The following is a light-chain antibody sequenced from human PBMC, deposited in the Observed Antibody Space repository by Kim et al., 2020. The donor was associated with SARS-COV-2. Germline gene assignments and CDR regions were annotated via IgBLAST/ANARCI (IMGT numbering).Light chain of an antibody. CDR3: QAWDSSTAV. V-gene: IGLV3-1*01. CDR2: QDS. Sequence: VSPGQTASIACSGDKLGDKYACWYQQKPGQSPVLVIYQDSKRPSGIPERFSGSNSGNTATLTISGTQAMDEADYYCQAWDSSTAVFGTGTKVTVL. J-gene: IGLJ1*01. CDR1: KLGDKY.